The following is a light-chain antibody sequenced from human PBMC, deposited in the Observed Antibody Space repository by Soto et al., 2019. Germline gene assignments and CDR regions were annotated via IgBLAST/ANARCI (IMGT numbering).Light chain of an antibody. Sequence: EIVLTQSPATLSLSPGERATLSCRASQSVSSYLAWYQQKPGQAPRLLIYDASNRATGIPARFSGGGSGTDFTRTISSLEPEDFAVYYCQQRSNWPGFGGGTKVEIK. CDR1: QSVSSY. CDR3: QQRSNWPG. V-gene: IGKV3-11*01. CDR2: DAS. J-gene: IGKJ4*02.